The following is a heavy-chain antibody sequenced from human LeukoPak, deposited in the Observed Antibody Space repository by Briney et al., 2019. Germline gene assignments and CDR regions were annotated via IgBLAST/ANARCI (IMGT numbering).Heavy chain of an antibody. Sequence: SETLSLTCAVSGGSISSGHSSWNWFRQPPGKGLEWIGYIYHSGSTYYNPSLKSRVAISVDRSKNQFSLKLSSVTAADTAVYYCASGVLRFLEWLYPDAFDIWGQGTMVTVSS. J-gene: IGHJ3*02. CDR3: ASGVLRFLEWLYPDAFDI. CDR1: GGSISSGHSS. D-gene: IGHD3-3*01. V-gene: IGHV4-30-2*01. CDR2: IYHSGST.